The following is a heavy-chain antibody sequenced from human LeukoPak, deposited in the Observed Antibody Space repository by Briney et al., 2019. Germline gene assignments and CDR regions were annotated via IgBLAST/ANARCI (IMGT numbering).Heavy chain of an antibody. D-gene: IGHD6-13*01. CDR2: ISGSGGST. CDR1: GFTFSSYA. J-gene: IGHJ4*02. CDR3: AKASVIYSSSWYHFDY. Sequence: GGSLRLSCAASGFTFSSYAMSWVRQAPGKGLEWVSAISGSGGSTYYADSVKGRFTISRDNSKNTLYLQMNSLRAEDTAVYYCAKASVIYSSSWYHFDYWGQGTLVTVSS. V-gene: IGHV3-23*01.